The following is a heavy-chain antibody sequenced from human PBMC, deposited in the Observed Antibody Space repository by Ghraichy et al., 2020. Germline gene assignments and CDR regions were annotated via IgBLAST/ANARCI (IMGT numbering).Heavy chain of an antibody. CDR1: GLKYPNFW. V-gene: IGHV5-51*01. J-gene: IGHJ3*01. Sequence: GGSLRLSCKGSGLKYPNFWIGWVRQMPGKGLEWMGSIYLQDSDTKYSPSFQGHVTLSADKSITTAYLQWSGLQASDTAMYFCAASFGGFFHAFDLWGQGTMLTVSS. D-gene: IGHD3-16*01. CDR3: AASFGGFFHAFDL. CDR2: IYLQDSDT.